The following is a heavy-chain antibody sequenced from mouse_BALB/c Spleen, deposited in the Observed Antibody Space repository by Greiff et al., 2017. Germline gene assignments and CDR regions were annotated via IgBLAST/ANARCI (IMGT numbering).Heavy chain of an antibody. CDR3: APVTTVEGAMDY. CDR1: GFTFSSYA. D-gene: IGHD1-1*01. J-gene: IGHJ4*01. V-gene: IGHV5-6-5*01. CDR2: ISSGGST. Sequence: EVQRVESGGGLVKPGGSLKLSCAASGFTFSSYAMSWVRQTPEKRLEWVASISSGGSTYYPDSVKGRFTISRDNARNILYLQMSSLRSEDTAMYYCAPVTTVEGAMDYWGQGTSVTVSS.